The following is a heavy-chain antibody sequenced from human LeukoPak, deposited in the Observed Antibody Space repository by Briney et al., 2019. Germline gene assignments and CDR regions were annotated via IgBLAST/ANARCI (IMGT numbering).Heavy chain of an antibody. CDR3: ARDLWGIYDSSGD. CDR1: GFTFSDYY. CDR2: ISSSGSTI. D-gene: IGHD3-22*01. Sequence: KPGGSLRLSYAASGFTFSDYYMSWIRQAPGKGLEWVAYISSSGSTIYYADSVKGRFTVSRDNAKNSLYLQMNSLRAEDTAVYYCARDLWGIYDSSGDWGQGTLVTVSS. J-gene: IGHJ4*02. V-gene: IGHV3-11*04.